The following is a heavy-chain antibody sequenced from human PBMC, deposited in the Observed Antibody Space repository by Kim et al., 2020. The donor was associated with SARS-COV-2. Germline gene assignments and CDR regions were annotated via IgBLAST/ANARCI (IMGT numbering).Heavy chain of an antibody. V-gene: IGHV3-30-3*01. J-gene: IGHJ4*02. CDR3: ARDPRAYTLFDY. CDR2: ISYDGSNK. Sequence: GGSLRLSCAASGFTFSSYAMHWVRQAPGKGLEWVAVISYDGSNKYYADSVKGRFTISRDNSKNTLYLQMNSLRAEDTAVYYCARDPRAYTLFDYWGQGTL. D-gene: IGHD4-4*01. CDR1: GFTFSSYA.